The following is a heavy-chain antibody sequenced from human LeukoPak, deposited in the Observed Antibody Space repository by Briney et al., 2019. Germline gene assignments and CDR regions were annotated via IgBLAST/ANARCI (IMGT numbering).Heavy chain of an antibody. Sequence: GGSLRLSCAASGFIFSSYGMHWVRQAPGKGLEWVAYTWYDGSNKYYADSVKGRFTISRDNSKNTLYLQMNSLRAEDTAVYYCAREYCSSVTCYSTGFDPWGQGTLVTVSS. CDR3: AREYCSSVTCYSTGFDP. V-gene: IGHV3-33*01. CDR1: GFIFSSYG. D-gene: IGHD2-15*01. J-gene: IGHJ5*02. CDR2: TWYDGSNK.